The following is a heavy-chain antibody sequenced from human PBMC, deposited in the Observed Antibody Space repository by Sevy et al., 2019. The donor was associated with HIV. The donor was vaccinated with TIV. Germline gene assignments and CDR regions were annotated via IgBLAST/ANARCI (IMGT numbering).Heavy chain of an antibody. D-gene: IGHD3-10*01. J-gene: IGHJ4*02. CDR2: IWYDGSSK. CDR1: GFTFSSYG. V-gene: IGHV3-33*01. CDR3: ASGAYYYASRTENFDY. Sequence: GGSLRLSCAAFGFTFSSYGMHWVRQAPGKGLEWVALIWYDGSSKYYADSVKGRFTISRDNSKNTLYLQMNSLRAEDTAVYYCASGAYYYASRTENFDYWGQGTLVTVSS.